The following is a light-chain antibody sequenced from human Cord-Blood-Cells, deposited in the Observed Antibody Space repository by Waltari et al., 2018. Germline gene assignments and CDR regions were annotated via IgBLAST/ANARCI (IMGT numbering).Light chain of an antibody. CDR3: QQRSNWPRYS. CDR2: DAS. CDR1: QSVSSY. V-gene: IGKV3-11*01. J-gene: IGKJ2*03. Sequence: IVLTQSPATLSLSPGERATLSCRASQSVSSYLAWYQQKPGQAPRLLIYDASNRATGIPARFSGSGSGTDFNLTISSLEPEDFAVYYGQQRSNWPRYSFGQGTKLEIK.